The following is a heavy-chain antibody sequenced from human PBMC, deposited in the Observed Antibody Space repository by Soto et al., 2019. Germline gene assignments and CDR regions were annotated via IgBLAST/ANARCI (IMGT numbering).Heavy chain of an antibody. J-gene: IGHJ4*02. CDR3: AVVGILDCFVVQRGMYVC. CDR1: GYTFTSYG. CDR2: ISAYNGNT. D-gene: IGHD2-2*01. Sequence: GASVKVSCKASGYTFTSYGISWVRQAPGQGLEWMGWISAYNGNTNYAQKLQGRVTMTTDTSTSTAYMELRSLRSDDTAVYYCAVVGILDCFVVQRGMYVCWGQGPLVTVSS. V-gene: IGHV1-18*01.